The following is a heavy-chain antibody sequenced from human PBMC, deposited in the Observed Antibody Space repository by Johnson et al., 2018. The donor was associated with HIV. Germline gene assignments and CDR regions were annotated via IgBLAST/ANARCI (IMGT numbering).Heavy chain of an antibody. Sequence: VQLVESGGGLVQPGGSLRLSCAASGFTVIGNYMSWVRQAPGKGLEWVSVIYSGGSTYYADSVKGRFTISRDNSKNTLDLQMNSLRAEDTAVYYCVSSAQWSGWPPGAFDIWGQGTMVTVSS. CDR1: GFTVIGNY. V-gene: IGHV3-66*01. J-gene: IGHJ3*02. CDR2: IYSGGST. D-gene: IGHD6-19*01. CDR3: VSSAQWSGWPPGAFDI.